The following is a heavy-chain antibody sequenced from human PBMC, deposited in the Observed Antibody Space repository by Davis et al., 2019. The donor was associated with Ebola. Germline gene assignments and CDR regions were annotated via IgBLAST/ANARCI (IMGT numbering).Heavy chain of an antibody. V-gene: IGHV3-23*01. J-gene: IGHJ4*02. CDR2: ISGSGGST. CDR3: ARPDRSNIRKFPFDY. CDR1: GFTFSSYA. D-gene: IGHD2/OR15-2a*01. Sequence: PGGSLRLSCAASGFTFSSYAMSWARQAPGKGLEWVSAISGSGGSTYYADSVKGRFTISRDNAKNTLYLQMNSLRAEDTAVYYCARPDRSNIRKFPFDYWGQGTLVTVSS.